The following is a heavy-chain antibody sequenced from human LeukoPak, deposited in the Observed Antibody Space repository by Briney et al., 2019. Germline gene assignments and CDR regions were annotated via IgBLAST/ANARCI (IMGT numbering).Heavy chain of an antibody. CDR3: ARDSTRGFDI. D-gene: IGHD2-2*01. CDR1: GGSISSGGYY. CDR2: IYHSGST. V-gene: IGHV4-30-2*01. Sequence: SQTLSLTCTVSGGSISSGGYYWSWIRQPPGKGLEWIGYIYHSGSTYYNPSLKSRVTISVDRSKNQFSLKLSSVTAADTAVYYCARDSTRGFDIWGQGTMVTVSS. J-gene: IGHJ3*02.